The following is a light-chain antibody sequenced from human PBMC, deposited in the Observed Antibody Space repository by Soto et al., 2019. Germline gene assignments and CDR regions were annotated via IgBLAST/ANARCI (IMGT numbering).Light chain of an antibody. CDR2: DAN. CDR1: QTLRNDY. V-gene: IGKV3-20*01. Sequence: EFVLTQSPGTLSWPPGERATLSCRASQTLRNDYLAWYQQKPGQAPMLLIYDANSRATGIPDRFSGSGSGTDVTLTISRLEPEDFAVYYCQQYGNSGTVGQGTKVDIK. CDR3: QQYGNSGT. J-gene: IGKJ1*01.